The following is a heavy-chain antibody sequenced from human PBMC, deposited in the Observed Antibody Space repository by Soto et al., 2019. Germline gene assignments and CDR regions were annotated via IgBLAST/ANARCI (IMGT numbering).Heavy chain of an antibody. CDR1: GGSISSYY. J-gene: IGHJ6*02. CDR3: ARAKLGNYGMDV. CDR2: IYYSGST. Sequence: PSETLSLTCTVSGGSISSYYWSWIRQPPGKGLEWIGYIYYSGSTNYNPSLKSRVTISVDTSKNQFSLKLGSVTAADTAVYYCARAKLGNYGMDVWGQGTTVTVSS. V-gene: IGHV4-59*01.